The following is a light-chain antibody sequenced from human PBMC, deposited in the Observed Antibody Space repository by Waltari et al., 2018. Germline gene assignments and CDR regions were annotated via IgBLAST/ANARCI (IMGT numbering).Light chain of an antibody. CDR1: SSNIGAGYD. CDR3: QSYDGSLSASI. CDR2: SYN. V-gene: IGLV1-40*01. J-gene: IGLJ2*01. Sequence: TGSSSNIGAGYDVHWYQQLPGTAPKLLIYSYNNRPSGVPDRFSGSKSGTSASLAIAGLQAEDEADYYCQSYDGSLSASIFGGGTKLTVL.